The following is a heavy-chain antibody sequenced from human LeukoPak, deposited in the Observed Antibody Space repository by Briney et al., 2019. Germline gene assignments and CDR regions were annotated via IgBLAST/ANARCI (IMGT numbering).Heavy chain of an antibody. CDR3: TRGPTLIGVAGTWPLDD. CDR1: GFTFSSYS. J-gene: IGHJ4*02. D-gene: IGHD6-19*01. Sequence: GGSLRLSCAASGFTFSSYSMHWVRQAPGKGLEWVSSISSTSAYRYYADSVKGRFTISRDNAKNSLHLQMNSLRAEDSAVYYCTRGPTLIGVAGTWPLDDWGQGTLVTVSS. V-gene: IGHV3-21*01. CDR2: ISSTSAYR.